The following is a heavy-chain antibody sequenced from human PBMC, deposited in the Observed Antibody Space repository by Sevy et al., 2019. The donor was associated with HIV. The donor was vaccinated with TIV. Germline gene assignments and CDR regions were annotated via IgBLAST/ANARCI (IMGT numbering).Heavy chain of an antibody. CDR1: GFTFSSYA. CDR3: ARDPVAAAGTPVGDY. J-gene: IGHJ4*02. D-gene: IGHD6-13*01. CDR2: ISYDGSNK. V-gene: IGHV3-30-3*01. Sequence: GGSLRLSCAASGFTFSSYAMHWVRQAPGKGLEWVAVISYDGSNKYYADSVKGRFTISRDNSKNTLYLQMNSLRAEDTAAYYCARDPVAAAGTPVGDYWGQGTLVTVSS.